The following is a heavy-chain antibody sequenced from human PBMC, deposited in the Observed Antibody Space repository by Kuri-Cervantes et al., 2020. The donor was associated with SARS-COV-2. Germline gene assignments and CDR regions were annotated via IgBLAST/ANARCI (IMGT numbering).Heavy chain of an antibody. CDR2: ISSSSSYT. CDR3: TTDRYCSSTSCYPVSDF. D-gene: IGHD2-2*01. J-gene: IGHJ4*02. CDR1: GFTFSDYY. Sequence: GGSLRLSCAASGFTFSDYYMSWIRQAPGKGLEWVSYISSSSSYTNYADSVKGRFTISRDNAKNSLYLQMNSLKIEDTAVYYCTTDRYCSSTSCYPVSDFWGQGTLVTVSS. V-gene: IGHV3-11*03.